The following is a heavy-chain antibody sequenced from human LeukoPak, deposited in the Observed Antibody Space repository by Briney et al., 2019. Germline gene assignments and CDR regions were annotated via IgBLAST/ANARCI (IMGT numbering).Heavy chain of an antibody. CDR1: GFTFSTYV. V-gene: IGHV3-64D*06. J-gene: IGHJ4*02. Sequence: GGFLRLSCSVSGFTFSTYVMHWVRQAPGKGLEYVSAISSNGDNTYYADSVKGRFTISRDNSKNTLYLQMSSLRADDTAVYYCVRGTGYWGQGTLVAVSS. CDR2: ISSNGDNT. CDR3: VRGTGY.